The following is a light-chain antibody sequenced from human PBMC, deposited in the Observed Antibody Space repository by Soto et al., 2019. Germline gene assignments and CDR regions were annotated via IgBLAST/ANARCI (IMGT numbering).Light chain of an antibody. V-gene: IGKV3-20*01. CDR3: QQYSSSRT. CDR1: QSISSSY. CDR2: GPS. J-gene: IGKJ1*01. Sequence: EIVLTQSPGTLSLSPGERATLSCRASQSISSSYLAWYQQKPGQAPRLLIYGPSSRATGIPDRFSGSGSETDFTLTITRLEPEDFAMYYCQQYSSSRTFGQGTKVDNK.